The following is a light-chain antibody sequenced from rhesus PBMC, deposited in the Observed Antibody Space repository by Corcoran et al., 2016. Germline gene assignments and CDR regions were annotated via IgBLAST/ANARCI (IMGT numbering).Light chain of an antibody. J-gene: IGKJ3*01. V-gene: IGKV1-32*02. CDR1: QGIRNY. CDR3: QQGNSNPPT. CDR2: YAN. Sequence: DIQMSQSPSSLSASVGDRVTITCRASQGIRNYLNWYQQKPGKAPKLLCDYANNLESGVPSRFSGSGSGTEFTLTISSLQPVSFATYYCQQGNSNPPTFGPGSKLDI.